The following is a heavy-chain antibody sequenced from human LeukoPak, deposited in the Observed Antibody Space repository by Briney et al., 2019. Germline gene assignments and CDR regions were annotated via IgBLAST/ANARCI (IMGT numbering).Heavy chain of an antibody. CDR3: AKDHSADGWPTFEY. Sequence: GGSLRLSCAASGFTFSSYAMHWVRQAPGKGLEWVAVISYDGSNKYYADSVKGRFTISRDNSKNTLYLQMNSLRVDDSAIYYCAKDHSADGWPTFEYWGRGTLVTVSS. CDR1: GFTFSSYA. CDR2: ISYDGSNK. V-gene: IGHV3-30-3*01. D-gene: IGHD5-24*01. J-gene: IGHJ4*02.